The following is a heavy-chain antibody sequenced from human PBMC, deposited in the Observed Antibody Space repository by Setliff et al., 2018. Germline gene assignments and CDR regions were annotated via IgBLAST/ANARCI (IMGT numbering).Heavy chain of an antibody. CDR3: VRVDMVLSNFDF. J-gene: IGHJ4*02. CDR1: GYTFAGYY. Sequence: ASVKVSCKASGYTFAGYYMHWVRQAPGQGLEWMGWINPNSGGANYAQRFQDRITITSETSATTVYMELRSLRSEDTAVYYCVRVDMVLSNFDFWGQGTLVTVSS. D-gene: IGHD5-12*01. V-gene: IGHV1-2*02. CDR2: INPNSGGA.